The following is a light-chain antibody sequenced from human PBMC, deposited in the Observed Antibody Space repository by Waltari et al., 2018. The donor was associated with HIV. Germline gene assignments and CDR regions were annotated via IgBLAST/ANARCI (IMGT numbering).Light chain of an antibody. J-gene: IGLJ2*01. Sequence: QSALTQPASVSGSPGQSITISCTGPSSDVGGYNYVFWSQQHPGKATKLVIYDVSERPSGVSNRFSGSKSGNTASRTISGLQAEDEADYNCCSYAGSSTVLFGGGTKVTVL. CDR3: CSYAGSSTVL. V-gene: IGLV2-23*01. CDR1: SSDVGGYNY. CDR2: DVS.